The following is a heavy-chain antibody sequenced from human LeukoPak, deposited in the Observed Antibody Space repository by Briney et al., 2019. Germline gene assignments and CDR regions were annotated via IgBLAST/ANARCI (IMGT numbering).Heavy chain of an antibody. J-gene: IGHJ3*02. CDR2: ISYDGSNK. Sequence: GGSLRLSCAASGFTFSSYAMHWVRQAPGKGLEWVAVISYDGSNKYYADSVKGRFTISRDNSKNTLCLQMNSLRAEDTAVYYCAREEMTGAFDIWGQGTMVTVSS. D-gene: IGHD3-9*01. V-gene: IGHV3-30-3*01. CDR1: GFTFSSYA. CDR3: AREEMTGAFDI.